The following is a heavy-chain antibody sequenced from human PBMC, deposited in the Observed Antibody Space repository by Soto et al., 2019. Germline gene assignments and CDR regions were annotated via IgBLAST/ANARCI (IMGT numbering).Heavy chain of an antibody. J-gene: IGHJ4*02. CDR3: AHAMLYCTGGSCSTWVDS. Sequence: QITLKGSGPTLVKPTQTLTLTCTFSGFSLSTHGVGVGWVRQPAGKALEWLAIIYWDDDKRYSASLNSRLTITKDTSKNQVVLTMTNMDPVDTATYYCAHAMLYCTGGSCSTWVDSWGQGTLVTVSS. CDR1: GFSLSTHGVG. V-gene: IGHV2-5*02. CDR2: IYWDDDK. D-gene: IGHD2-15*01.